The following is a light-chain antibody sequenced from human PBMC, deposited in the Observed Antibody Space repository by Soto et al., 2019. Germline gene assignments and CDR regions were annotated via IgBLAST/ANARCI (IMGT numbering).Light chain of an antibody. CDR2: DVS. CDR3: SSYTSSATYV. J-gene: IGLJ1*01. V-gene: IGLV2-14*01. CDR1: SSDIGAYNY. Sequence: QSALTQPASVSGSPGQSITISCTGTSSDIGAYNYVSWYQQHPGKAPKLMIYDVSNWPSGLSNRFSGSKSGNTASLTISGLQAEDEADYYCSSYTSSATYVFGTGTKLTVL.